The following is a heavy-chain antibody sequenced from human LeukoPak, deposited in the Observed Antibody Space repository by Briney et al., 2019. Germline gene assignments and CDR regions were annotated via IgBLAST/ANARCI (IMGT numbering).Heavy chain of an antibody. CDR1: GFSFSSYW. Sequence: GGSLRLSCAASGFSFSSYWMSWVRQAPGKGLEWVANIKQDGSEKYYVDSVKGRFTISRDNAKNSLYLQMNSLRAEDTAVYYCAKILGPDEYVLLWFGEHMAVAFDIWGQGTMVTVSS. J-gene: IGHJ3*02. CDR3: AKILGPDEYVLLWFGEHMAVAFDI. CDR2: IKQDGSEK. V-gene: IGHV3-7*03. D-gene: IGHD3-10*01.